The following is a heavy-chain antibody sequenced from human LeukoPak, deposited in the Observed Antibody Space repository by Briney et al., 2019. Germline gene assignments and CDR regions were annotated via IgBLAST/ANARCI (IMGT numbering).Heavy chain of an antibody. CDR3: AALVDYYDSSGYYVDY. CDR2: IVVGSGNT. Sequence: SVKVPCKASGFTFTRSAMQWVRQARGQRLEWIGWIVVGSGNTNYAQKFQERVTISRDMSTSTAYMEPSSLRSEDTAVYYCAALVDYYDSSGYYVDYWGQGTLVTVSS. V-gene: IGHV1-58*02. J-gene: IGHJ4*02. CDR1: GFTFTRSA. D-gene: IGHD3-22*01.